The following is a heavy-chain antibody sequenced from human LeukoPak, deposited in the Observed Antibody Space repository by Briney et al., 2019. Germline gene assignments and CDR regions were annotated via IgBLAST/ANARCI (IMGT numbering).Heavy chain of an antibody. CDR3: ARWYSGSRTGAFDI. CDR2: INTNTGNP. V-gene: IGHV7-4-1*02. CDR1: GYTFTSYA. D-gene: IGHD1-26*01. Sequence: ASVKVSCKASGYTFTSYAMNWVRQAPGQGLEWMGWINTNTGNPTYAQGFTGRFVFSLDTSVSTAYLQISSLKAEDTAVYYCARWYSGSRTGAFDIWGQGTVVTVSS. J-gene: IGHJ3*02.